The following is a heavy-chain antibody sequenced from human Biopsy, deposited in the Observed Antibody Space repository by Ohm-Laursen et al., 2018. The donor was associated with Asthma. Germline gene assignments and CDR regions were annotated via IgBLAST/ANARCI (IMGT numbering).Heavy chain of an antibody. CDR3: AGFCSGGNCPDH. D-gene: IGHD2-15*01. CDR1: GGSMSSSSYY. V-gene: IGHV4-39*07. Sequence: GTLSLTCTVSGGSMSSSSYYWGWIRQPPGKGLEWIGNIHYSGSTYSNPSPKSRVTISVDTSKKQISLRLSSVIAADTAVYYCAGFCSGGNCPDHWGQGTLVTVSS. CDR2: IHYSGST. J-gene: IGHJ4*02.